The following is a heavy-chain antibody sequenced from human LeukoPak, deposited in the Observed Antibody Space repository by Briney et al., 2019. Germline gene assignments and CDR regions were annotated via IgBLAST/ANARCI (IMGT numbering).Heavy chain of an antibody. J-gene: IGHJ3*02. V-gene: IGHV3-48*01. Sequence: PGGSLRLSCAASGFTFSSYSMNWVRQAPGKGLEWVSYISSSSSTIYYADSVKGRFTISRDNAKNSLYLQMNSLTAEDTAVYYCARPYDSSGYYYHDAFDISGQGTMVTVSS. CDR3: ARPYDSSGYYYHDAFDI. D-gene: IGHD3-22*01. CDR2: ISSSSSTI. CDR1: GFTFSSYS.